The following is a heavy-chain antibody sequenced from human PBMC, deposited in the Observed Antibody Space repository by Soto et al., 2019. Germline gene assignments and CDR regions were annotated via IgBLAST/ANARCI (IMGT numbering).Heavy chain of an antibody. CDR1: GYTFTSYG. CDR3: ARALYGSGSYGFYYGMDV. J-gene: IGHJ6*02. D-gene: IGHD3-10*01. V-gene: IGHV1-2*04. Sequence: GASVKVSCKASGYTFTSYGISWVRQAPGQGLEWMGWINPNSGGTNYAQKFQGWVTMTRDTSISTAYMELSRLRSDDTAVYYCARALYGSGSYGFYYGMDVWGQGTTVTVSS. CDR2: INPNSGGT.